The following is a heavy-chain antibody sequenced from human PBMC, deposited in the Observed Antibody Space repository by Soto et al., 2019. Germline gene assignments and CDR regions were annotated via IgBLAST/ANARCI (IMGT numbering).Heavy chain of an antibody. J-gene: IGHJ4*02. CDR1: GFTFSSYS. Sequence: GGSLRLSCAASGFTFSSYSMNWVRQAPGKGLEWVAFISSSSSTIYYADSVKGRFTISRDNARNSLYLQMNSLRDEDTAVYYCARSPIVPVPDDYWGQGTLVTVSS. D-gene: IGHD2-2*01. V-gene: IGHV3-48*02. CDR2: ISSSSSTI. CDR3: ARSPIVPVPDDY.